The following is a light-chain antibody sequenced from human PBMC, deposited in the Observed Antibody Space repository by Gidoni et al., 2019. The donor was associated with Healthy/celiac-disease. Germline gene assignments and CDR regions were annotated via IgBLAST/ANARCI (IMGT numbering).Light chain of an antibody. CDR1: QGISSR. CDR2: KAS. V-gene: IGKV1-5*03. J-gene: IGKJ1*01. CDR3: QQYNSYPWT. Sequence: DIQMIHSPSTLSASVGARVTITCRASQGISSRLAWYQQKPGKAPRLLIYKASSLESGVPSRLGGSGSGTEFTLTIGSLQPDDFATYYCQQYNSYPWTFGQGTKVEIK.